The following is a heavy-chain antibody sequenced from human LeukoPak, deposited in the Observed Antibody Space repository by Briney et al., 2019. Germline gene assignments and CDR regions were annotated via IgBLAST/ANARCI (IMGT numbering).Heavy chain of an antibody. V-gene: IGHV1-2*02. J-gene: IGHJ4*02. Sequence: GASVKVSCKASGYIFTGYYMQWVRQAPGQGLEWMGWINPNSGATNYAQKFRGRVTMTRDTSNRTSYMELSRLRSDDTALYYCASCYYDSSGYYYFDYWGQGTLVTVSS. CDR1: GYIFTGYY. CDR2: INPNSGAT. CDR3: ASCYYDSSGYYYFDY. D-gene: IGHD3-22*01.